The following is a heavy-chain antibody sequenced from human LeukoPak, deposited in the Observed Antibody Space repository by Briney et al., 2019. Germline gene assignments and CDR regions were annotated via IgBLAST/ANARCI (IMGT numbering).Heavy chain of an antibody. CDR3: ARGGYSYGYSGIRFDY. V-gene: IGHV4-34*01. Sequence: SETLSLTCAVYGGSFSGYYWSWIRQPPGKGLEWIGEINHSGSTNYNPSLKSRVTISVDTSKNQFSLKLSSVTAADTAVYYCARGGYSYGYSGIRFDYWGQGTLVTVS. J-gene: IGHJ4*02. CDR2: INHSGST. CDR1: GGSFSGYY. D-gene: IGHD5-18*01.